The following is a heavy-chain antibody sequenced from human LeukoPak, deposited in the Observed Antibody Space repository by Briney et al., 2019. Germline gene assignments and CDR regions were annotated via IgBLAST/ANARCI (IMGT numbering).Heavy chain of an antibody. V-gene: IGHV3-74*03. CDR3: ARSDGGFDY. CDR2: IINDGSRT. D-gene: IGHD5-24*01. Sequence: PGGSLRLSCAASGFTFSSYWMHWVRQAPGKGLVWVSHIINDGSRTTYADSVKGRFTISRDNAENMVYLQMNSLRAEDTAVYYCARSDGGFDYWGQGTLVTVSA. J-gene: IGHJ4*02. CDR1: GFTFSSYW.